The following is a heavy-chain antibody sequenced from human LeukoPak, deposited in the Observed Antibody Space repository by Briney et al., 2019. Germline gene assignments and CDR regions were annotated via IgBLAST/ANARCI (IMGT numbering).Heavy chain of an antibody. J-gene: IGHJ4*02. V-gene: IGHV3-33*01. D-gene: IGHD4-17*01. CDR3: ARDGGRDSTYGYYY. CDR2: ILFVGRRI. Sequence: GRSLRLSCAACGFSFSSYGMHWVRQAPGKGLVWVAVILFVGRRIYYADSVKGRFSISRDNSKNTLYLQMSSLRAEDTRVYYCARDGGRDSTYGYYYWGQGTLVTVSS. CDR1: GFSFSSYG.